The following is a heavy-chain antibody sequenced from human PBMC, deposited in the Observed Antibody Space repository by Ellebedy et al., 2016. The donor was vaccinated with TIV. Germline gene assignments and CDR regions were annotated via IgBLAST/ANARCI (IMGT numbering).Heavy chain of an antibody. J-gene: IGHJ4*02. D-gene: IGHD6-13*01. CDR3: ARPAATYSSSWYDFDC. CDR2: ISPIGKYI. Sequence: GESLKISCAASGFTFSSFTMNWVRQAPGKGLEWVSSISPIGKYIHIADSVKGRFTVSRDNTKKSLYLEMSSLRVEDTAIYYCARPAATYSSSWYDFDCWGQGTLVTVSS. V-gene: IGHV3-21*01. CDR1: GFTFSSFT.